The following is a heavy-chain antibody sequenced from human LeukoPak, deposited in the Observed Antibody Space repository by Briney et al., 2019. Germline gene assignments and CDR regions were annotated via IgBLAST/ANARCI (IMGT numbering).Heavy chain of an antibody. V-gene: IGHV1-18*01. CDR2: ISAYNGNT. Sequence: ASVKVSCKASGGTFSSYAISWVRQAPGQGLEWMGWISAYNGNTNYAQKLQGRVTMTTDTSTSTAYMELRSLRSDDTAVYYCARDRCSSTSCYVTWFDPWGQGTLVTVSS. CDR3: ARDRCSSTSCYVTWFDP. J-gene: IGHJ5*02. CDR1: GGTFSSYA. D-gene: IGHD2-2*01.